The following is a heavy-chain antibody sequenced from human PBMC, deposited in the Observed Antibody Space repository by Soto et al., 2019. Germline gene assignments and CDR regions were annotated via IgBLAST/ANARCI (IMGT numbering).Heavy chain of an antibody. CDR3: ARSLGLDAFDI. Sequence: PSVTLYLTFPIICISILSYYWSWTRLPPGKGLEWIGYIYYSGSTNHNPSLKSRVTISVDTSKNQFSLKLSSVTAADTAVYYCARSLGLDAFDIWGQGTMVS. CDR2: IYYSGST. V-gene: IGHV4-59*01. D-gene: IGHD6-19*01. J-gene: IGHJ3*02. CDR1: CISILSYY.